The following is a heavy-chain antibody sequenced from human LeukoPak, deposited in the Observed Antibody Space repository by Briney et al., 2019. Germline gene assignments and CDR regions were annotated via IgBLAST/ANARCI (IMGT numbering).Heavy chain of an antibody. CDR3: ARGYDSGSYYVY. V-gene: IGHV1-69*06. CDR1: GGTFSSYA. J-gene: IGHJ4*02. CDR2: IIPIFGTA. Sequence: ASVKVSCKASGGTFSSYAISWVRQAPGQGLEWMGGIIPIFGTANYAQKFRGRVTITADKSARTAYMELSSLRAEDTAVYYCARGYDSGSYYVYWGQGTLVTVSS. D-gene: IGHD3-22*01.